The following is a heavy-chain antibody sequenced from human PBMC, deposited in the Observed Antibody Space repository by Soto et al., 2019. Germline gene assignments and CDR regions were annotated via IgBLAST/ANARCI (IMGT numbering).Heavy chain of an antibody. CDR3: ARRTRHYYFDY. V-gene: IGHV4-30-4*01. J-gene: IGHJ4*02. Sequence: SETLSLTCTVSAGSISSGDYYWSWIRQSPGKGLEWIGYTHYSGTTYYNPSLKSRVFISVDTSKNQFSLKLTSVTAADTAVYFCARRTRHYYFDYWGQGTLVTVSS. CDR1: AGSISSGDYY. CDR2: THYSGTT.